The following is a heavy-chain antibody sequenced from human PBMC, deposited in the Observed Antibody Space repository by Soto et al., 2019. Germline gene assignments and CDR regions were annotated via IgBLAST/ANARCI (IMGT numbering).Heavy chain of an antibody. D-gene: IGHD1-7*01. CDR2: IIPIFGTA. CDR1: GGTFSSYA. V-gene: IGHV1-69*13. CDR3: ARASNYNWFDP. J-gene: IGHJ5*02. Sequence: SVKVSCKASGGTFSSYAISWVRQAPRQGLEWMGGIIPIFGTANYAQKFQGRVTITADESTSTAYMELSSLRSEDTAVYYCARASNYNWFDPWGQGTLVTVSS.